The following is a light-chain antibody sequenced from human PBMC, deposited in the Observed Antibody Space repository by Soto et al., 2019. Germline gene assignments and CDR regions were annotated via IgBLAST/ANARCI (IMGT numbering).Light chain of an antibody. Sequence: EIVMTQSPATLSVSPGEGATLSCKASQNVYNNLAWYQQRPGQPPRLLIYDASTRATGISARFSGSGYGTEFTLTISSLQSEDFAVYFCQHCRNWPLTFGGGDQGGDQT. J-gene: IGKJ4*01. V-gene: IGKV3-15*01. CDR1: QNVYNN. CDR2: DAS. CDR3: QHCRNWPLT.